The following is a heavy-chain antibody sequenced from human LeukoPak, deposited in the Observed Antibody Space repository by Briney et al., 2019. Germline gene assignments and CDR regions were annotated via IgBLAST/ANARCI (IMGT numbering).Heavy chain of an antibody. CDR2: INHSGST. CDR1: GGSFSGYY. J-gene: IGHJ4*02. CDR3: ARRHCGGGCYPDY. D-gene: IGHD2-21*02. Sequence: SETLSLTCAVYGGSFSGYYWSWIRQPPGKGLEWIGEINHSGSTNYNPSLKSRVTISVDTSKNQFSLKLSSVTAADTAVYYCARRHCGGGCYPDYWGQGTLVTVSS. V-gene: IGHV4-34*01.